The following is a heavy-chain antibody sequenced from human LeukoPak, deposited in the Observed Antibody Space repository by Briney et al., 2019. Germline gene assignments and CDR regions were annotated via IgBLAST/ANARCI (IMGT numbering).Heavy chain of an antibody. CDR1: GYTFIGYY. J-gene: IGHJ4*02. Sequence: ASVKVSCKASGYTFIGYYMHWVRQAPGQGLEGMGWINPNSGGTNYAQKFQGRVTMTTDTSISTAYLELSRLRSDDRALYYCARDFQNNNWYGGPGYYFDFWGQGTLVTVSS. D-gene: IGHD1-26*01. CDR2: INPNSGGT. V-gene: IGHV1-2*02. CDR3: ARDFQNNNWYGGPGYYFDF.